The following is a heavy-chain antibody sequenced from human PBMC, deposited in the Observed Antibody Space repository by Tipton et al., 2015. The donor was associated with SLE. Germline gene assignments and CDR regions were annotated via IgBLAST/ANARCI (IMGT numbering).Heavy chain of an antibody. J-gene: IGHJ3*02. Sequence: GSLRLSCAASGFTVSSNYMSWVRQAPGKGLEWVSVIYSGGSTYYADSVKGRFTISRDNSKNTLYLQMNGLRAEDTAVYYCASGQWRDAFDIWGQGTMVTVSS. CDR3: ASGQWRDAFDI. V-gene: IGHV3-53*01. D-gene: IGHD6-19*01. CDR1: GFTVSSNY. CDR2: IYSGGST.